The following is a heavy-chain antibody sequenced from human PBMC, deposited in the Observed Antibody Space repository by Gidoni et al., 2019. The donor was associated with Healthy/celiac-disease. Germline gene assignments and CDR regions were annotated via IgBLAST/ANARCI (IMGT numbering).Heavy chain of an antibody. J-gene: IGHJ4*02. Sequence: QVQLVESGGGVVQPGRSLRPSCAASGFTFSSYGMHWARQPPGKGLVGVAVISYDGSNKYYADSVKGRFTISRDNSKNTLYLQMNSLRAEDTAVYYCAKEWSAMVDYWGQGTLVTVSS. CDR2: ISYDGSNK. V-gene: IGHV3-30*18. D-gene: IGHD5-18*01. CDR1: GFTFSSYG. CDR3: AKEWSAMVDY.